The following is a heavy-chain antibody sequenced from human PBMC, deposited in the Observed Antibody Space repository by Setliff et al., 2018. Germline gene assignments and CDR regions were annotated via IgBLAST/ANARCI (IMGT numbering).Heavy chain of an antibody. V-gene: IGHV4-34*01. Sequence: ETLSLTCAVYGGSFSGYYWSWIRQPPGKGLEWIGEINHSGSTNYNPSLKSRVTVSVDTSKNQFSLKLSSVTAADTALYYCARLWISYESNTYFYPKYLDFWGQGTLVSVSS. D-gene: IGHD3-22*01. J-gene: IGHJ4*02. CDR2: INHSGST. CDR3: ARLWISYESNTYFYPKYLDF. CDR1: GGSFSGYY.